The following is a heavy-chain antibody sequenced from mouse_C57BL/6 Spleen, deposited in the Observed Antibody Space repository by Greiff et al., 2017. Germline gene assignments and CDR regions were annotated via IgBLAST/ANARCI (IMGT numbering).Heavy chain of an antibody. D-gene: IGHD3-2*02. J-gene: IGHJ4*01. V-gene: IGHV1-4*01. CDR3: ARRTAQAPPMDY. Sequence: QVQLKQSGAELARPGASVKMSCKASGYTFTSYTMHWVKQRPGQGLEWIGYINPSSGYTKYNQKFKDKATLTADKSSSTAYMQLSSLTSEDSAVYYCARRTAQAPPMDYWGQGTSVTVSS. CDR1: GYTFTSYT. CDR2: INPSSGYT.